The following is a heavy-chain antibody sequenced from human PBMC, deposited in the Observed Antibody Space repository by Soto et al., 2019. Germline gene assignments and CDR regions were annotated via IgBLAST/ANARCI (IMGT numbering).Heavy chain of an antibody. V-gene: IGHV3-30*18. CDR1: GFTFSSYG. D-gene: IGHD2-2*01. Sequence: QVQLVESGGGVVQPGRSLRLSCAASGFTFSSYGMHWVRQAPGKGLEWVAVISYDGSNKYYADSVKGRFTISRDNSKNTLYLQMNRLRAEDTAVYYCAKDGQGYCISTSCSNWFDPWGQGTLVTVSS. CDR3: AKDGQGYCISTSCSNWFDP. CDR2: ISYDGSNK. J-gene: IGHJ5*02.